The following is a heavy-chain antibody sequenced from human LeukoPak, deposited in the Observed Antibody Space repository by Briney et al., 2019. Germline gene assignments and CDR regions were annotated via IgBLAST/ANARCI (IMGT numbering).Heavy chain of an antibody. CDR1: GGTFSSYA. D-gene: IGHD3-22*01. CDR2: IIPIFGTA. CDR3: ARVDYYDSRNWFDP. J-gene: IGHJ5*02. V-gene: IGHV1-69*13. Sequence: ASVKVSCKASGGTFSSYAISWVRQAPGQGLEWMGGIIPIFGTANYAQKFQGRVTITADESTSTAYMELSSLRSEDTAVYHCARVDYYDSRNWFDPWGQGTLVTVSS.